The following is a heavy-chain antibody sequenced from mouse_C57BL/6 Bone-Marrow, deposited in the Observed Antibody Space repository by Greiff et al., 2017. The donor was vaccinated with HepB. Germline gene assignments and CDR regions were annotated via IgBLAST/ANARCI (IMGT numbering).Heavy chain of an antibody. CDR2: ISYDGSN. Sequence: EVQLVESGPGPVKPSQFLSLTCSVTGYSITSGYYWNWIRQFPGNKLEWMGYISYDGSNNYNPSLKNRISITRDTSKNQFFLKLNSVTTDDTATYYCARRPLHYYGSSPWFAYWGQGTLVTVSA. D-gene: IGHD1-1*01. V-gene: IGHV3-6*01. CDR3: ARRPLHYYGSSPWFAY. CDR1: GYSITSGYY. J-gene: IGHJ3*01.